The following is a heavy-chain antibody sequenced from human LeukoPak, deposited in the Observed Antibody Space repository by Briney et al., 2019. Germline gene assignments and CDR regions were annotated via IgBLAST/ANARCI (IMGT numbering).Heavy chain of an antibody. J-gene: IGHJ3*02. D-gene: IGHD3-22*01. CDR2: IIPIFGTA. CDR3: ARDHLPLAYYDRLDAFDI. V-gene: IGHV1-69*05. Sequence: SVKVSCKASGGTFSSYAISWVRQAPGQGLEWMGRIIPIFGTANYAQKFQGRVTITTDESTSTAYMELSSLRSEDTAVYYCARDHLPLAYYDRLDAFDIWGQGTMVTVSS. CDR1: GGTFSSYA.